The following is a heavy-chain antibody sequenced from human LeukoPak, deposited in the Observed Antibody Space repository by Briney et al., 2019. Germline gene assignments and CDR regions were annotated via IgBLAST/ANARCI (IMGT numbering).Heavy chain of an antibody. J-gene: IGHJ4*02. Sequence: GGSPRLSCAASGFTFSSYAMSWVRQAPGKGLEWVSGITITGGSTYHADSVKGRFTISRDNSKNTLYLQMNSLRAEDTAVYYCARNQWKLPLDWGQGTLVTVSS. V-gene: IGHV3-23*01. D-gene: IGHD1-26*01. CDR3: ARNQWKLPLD. CDR2: ITITGGST. CDR1: GFTFSSYA.